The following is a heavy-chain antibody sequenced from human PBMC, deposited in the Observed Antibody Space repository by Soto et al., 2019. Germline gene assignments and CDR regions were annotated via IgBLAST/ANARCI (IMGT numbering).Heavy chain of an antibody. CDR3: ARDGYDILTGCVAFDI. Sequence: SETLSLTCTVSGGSISSGGYYWSWIRQHPGKGLEWIGYIYYSGSTYYNPSLKSRVTISVDTSKNQFSLKLSSVTAADTAVYYCARDGYDILTGCVAFDIWGQGTMVTVSS. CDR2: IYYSGST. D-gene: IGHD3-9*01. J-gene: IGHJ3*02. V-gene: IGHV4-31*03. CDR1: GGSISSGGYY.